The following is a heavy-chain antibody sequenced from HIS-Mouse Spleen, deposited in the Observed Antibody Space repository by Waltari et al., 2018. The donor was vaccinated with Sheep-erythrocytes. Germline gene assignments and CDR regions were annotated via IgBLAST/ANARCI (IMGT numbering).Heavy chain of an antibody. CDR1: GGSFSGYY. Sequence: QVQLQQWGAGLLKPSETLSLTCAVYGGSFSGYYWSWIRQPPGKGLEWIGEINHSGSTNYNPSLKSPVTISVDTSKNQFSLKLSSVTAADTAVYYCALSVDLAGAFDIWGQGTMVTVSS. D-gene: IGHD6-19*01. CDR3: ALSVDLAGAFDI. CDR2: INHSGST. J-gene: IGHJ3*02. V-gene: IGHV4-34*01.